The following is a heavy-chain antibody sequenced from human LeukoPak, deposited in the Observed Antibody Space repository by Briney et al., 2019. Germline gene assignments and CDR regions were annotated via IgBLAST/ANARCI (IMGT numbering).Heavy chain of an antibody. CDR1: GFTFNSFA. CDR2: LGDSGSST. D-gene: IGHD6-13*01. CDR3: AKRPKYGNSWIDF. J-gene: IGHJ4*02. Sequence: GGSLRLSCAASGFTFNSFAMSWVRQAPGKGLDWVSVLGDSGSSTFYADSVKGRFTISRDNSNSTLYLQMNSLRAEDTAVYYCAKRPKYGNSWIDFWGQRTLVTVSS. V-gene: IGHV3-23*01.